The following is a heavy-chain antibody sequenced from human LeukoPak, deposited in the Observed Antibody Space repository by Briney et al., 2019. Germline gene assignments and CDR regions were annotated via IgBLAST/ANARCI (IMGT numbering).Heavy chain of an antibody. V-gene: IGHV4-4*09. D-gene: IGHD3-10*02. Sequence: SETLSLTCTVSGGSISSYYWSWIRQPPGKGLEWIGYINTSGSTNYNPSLKSRVTISVDTSKNQFSLKLSSVTAADTAVYYCARHVVPHNWFDPWGQGTLVTVSS. CDR2: INTSGST. CDR3: ARHVVPHNWFDP. CDR1: GGSISSYY. J-gene: IGHJ5*02.